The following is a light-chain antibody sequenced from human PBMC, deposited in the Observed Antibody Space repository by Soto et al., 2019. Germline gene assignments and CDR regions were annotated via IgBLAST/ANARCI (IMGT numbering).Light chain of an antibody. CDR3: QQSVSTPIYS. Sequence: DIQMTQSPSSLSASVGDRVTITCRASQNLDNYLNWYQQKPGKDPNLLIYAASRLQSGVPSRFAGSGSGTHFPLTITSLQPEDVGTYFCQQSVSTPIYSFGQGTKVEMK. V-gene: IGKV1-39*01. CDR2: AAS. CDR1: QNLDNY. J-gene: IGKJ2*03.